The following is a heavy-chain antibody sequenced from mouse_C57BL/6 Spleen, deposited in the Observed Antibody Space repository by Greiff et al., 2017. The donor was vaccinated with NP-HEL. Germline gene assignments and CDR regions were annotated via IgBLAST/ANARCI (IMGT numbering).Heavy chain of an antibody. CDR3: ARDQGYGNYDYFDY. CDR2: ISDGGSYT. D-gene: IGHD2-1*01. J-gene: IGHJ2*01. Sequence: EVQRVESGGGLVKPGGSLKLSCAASGFTFSSYAMSWVRQTPEKRLEWVATISDGGSYTYYPDNVKGRFTISRDNAKNNLYLQMSHLKSEDTAMYYCARDQGYGNYDYFDYWGQGTTLTVSS. CDR1: GFTFSSYA. V-gene: IGHV5-4*01.